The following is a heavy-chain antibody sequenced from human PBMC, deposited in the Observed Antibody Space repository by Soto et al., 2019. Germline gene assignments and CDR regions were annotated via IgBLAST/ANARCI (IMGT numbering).Heavy chain of an antibody. CDR3: ARGLYSSSWYPGTLNFDY. J-gene: IGHJ4*02. Sequence: GGSLRLSCAASGFTFSSYSMNWVRQAPGKGLEWVSSISSSSSYIYYADSVKGRFTISRDNAKNSLYLQMNSLRAEDTAVYYCARGLYSSSWYPGTLNFDYWGQGTLVTVSS. CDR1: GFTFSSYS. V-gene: IGHV3-21*01. CDR2: ISSSSSYI. D-gene: IGHD6-13*01.